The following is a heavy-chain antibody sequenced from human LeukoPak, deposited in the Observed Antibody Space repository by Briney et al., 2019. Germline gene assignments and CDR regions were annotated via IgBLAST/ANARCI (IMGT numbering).Heavy chain of an antibody. CDR1: GGSISSYY. CDR3: ARVRPYYDILPVALDAFDI. V-gene: IGHV4-4*07. CDR2: IYTSGST. D-gene: IGHD3-9*01. J-gene: IGHJ3*02. Sequence: SETLSLTCTVSGGSISSYYWSWIRQPAGKGLEWIGRIYTSGSTNYNPSLKSRVTMSVDTSKNQFSLKLSSVTAADTAVYYCARVRPYYDILPVALDAFDIWGQGTMVTVSS.